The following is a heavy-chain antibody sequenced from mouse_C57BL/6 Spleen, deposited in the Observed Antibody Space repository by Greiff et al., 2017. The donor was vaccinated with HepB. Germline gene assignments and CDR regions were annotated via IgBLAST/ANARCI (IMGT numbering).Heavy chain of an antibody. V-gene: IGHV10-1*01. CDR3: VSYSNAGYARDY. D-gene: IGHD2-5*01. CDR2: IRSKSNNYAT. J-gene: IGHJ4*01. CDR1: GFSFNTYA. Sequence: EVQRVESGGGLVQPKGSLKLSCAASGFSFNTYAMNWVRQAPGKGLEWVARIRSKSNNYATYYADSVKDRFTISRDDSESMLYLQMNNLKTEDTAMYYCVSYSNAGYARDYWGQGTSVTVSS.